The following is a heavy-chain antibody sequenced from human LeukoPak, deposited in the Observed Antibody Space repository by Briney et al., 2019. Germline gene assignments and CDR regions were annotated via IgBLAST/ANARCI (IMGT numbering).Heavy chain of an antibody. J-gene: IGHJ3*02. D-gene: IGHD2-2*01. CDR2: IYYSGIT. CDR3: ARQVPADDAFDI. V-gene: IGHV4-30-4*01. CDR1: GGSISSGDHY. Sequence: SETLSLTCTVSGGSISSGDHYWSWIRQPPGTGLEWIGYIYYSGITYYNPSLKSRVTISVDRSKNQFSLKLSSVTAADTAVYYCARQVPADDAFDIWDQGTMVTVSS.